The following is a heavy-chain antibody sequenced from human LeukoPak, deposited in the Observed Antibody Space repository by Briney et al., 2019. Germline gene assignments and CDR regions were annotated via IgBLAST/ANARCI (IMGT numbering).Heavy chain of an antibody. CDR1: GYTFTSYG. CDR2: ISAYNGNT. Sequence: ASVKVSCKASGYTFTSYGISWVRQAPGRGLEWMGWISAYNGNTNYAQKLQGRVTMTTDTSTSTAYMELRSLRSDDTAVYYCARGADSGSDFEPYNWFDPWGQGTLVTVSS. CDR3: ARGADSGSDFEPYNWFDP. V-gene: IGHV1-18*01. D-gene: IGHD3-22*01. J-gene: IGHJ5*02.